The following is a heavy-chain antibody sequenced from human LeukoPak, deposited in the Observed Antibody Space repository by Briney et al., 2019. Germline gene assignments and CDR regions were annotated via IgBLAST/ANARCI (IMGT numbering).Heavy chain of an antibody. J-gene: IGHJ4*02. CDR2: ISSSSGTI. D-gene: IGHD3-10*02. CDR1: GFTFSDYS. V-gene: IGHV3-48*01. Sequence: GGSLRLSCAASGFTFSDYSINWVRQAPGEGLEWVSYISSSSGTIYYADSVKGRFTISRDNAKNSLYLQMNSLRAEDTAVYYCAVLFGELLNSGDYWGQGTLVTVSS. CDR3: AVLFGELLNSGDY.